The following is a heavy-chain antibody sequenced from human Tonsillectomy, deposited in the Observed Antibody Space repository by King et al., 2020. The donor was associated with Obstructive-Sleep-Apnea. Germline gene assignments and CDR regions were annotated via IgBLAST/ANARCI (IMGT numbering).Heavy chain of an antibody. J-gene: IGHJ4*02. V-gene: IGHV4-4*02. CDR2: IYHTGSA. CDR1: GGSISSSHW. CDR3: GRSHHSLPLYYFDY. D-gene: IGHD6-13*01. Sequence: QLQESGPGLVKPSGTLSLTCAVSGGSISSSHWWNWVRQPPGKGLEWIGEIYHTGSANYNPSLKSRVTISVDKSKNHFSLKLSSLTAADTAVYYCGRSHHSLPLYYFDYWGQGTLVTVSS.